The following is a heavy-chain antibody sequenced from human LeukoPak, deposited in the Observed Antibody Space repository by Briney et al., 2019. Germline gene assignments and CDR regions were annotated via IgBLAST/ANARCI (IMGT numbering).Heavy chain of an antibody. CDR1: GLTFSSYW. J-gene: IGHJ4*02. CDR3: AKGSRLYSSSSALDY. D-gene: IGHD6-6*01. CDR2: ISGSGGST. Sequence: GGSLRLSCAVSGLTFSSYWMSWVRQAPGKGLEWVSAISGSGGSTYYADSVKGRFTISRDNSKNTLYLQMNSLRAEDTAVYYCAKGSRLYSSSSALDYWGQGTLVTVSS. V-gene: IGHV3-23*01.